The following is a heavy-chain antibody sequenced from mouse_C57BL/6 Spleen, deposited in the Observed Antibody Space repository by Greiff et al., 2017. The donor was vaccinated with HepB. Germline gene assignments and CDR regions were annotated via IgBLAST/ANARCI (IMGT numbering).Heavy chain of an antibody. Sequence: EVQVVESGPGLVKPSQSLSLTCSVTGYSITSGYYWNWIRQFPGNKLEWMGYISYDGSNNYNPSLKNRISITRDTSKNQFFLKLNSVTTEDTATYYCARVIYDGYPDYWGQGTTLTVSS. CDR1: GYSITSGYY. CDR2: ISYDGSN. D-gene: IGHD2-3*01. CDR3: ARVIYDGYPDY. V-gene: IGHV3-6*01. J-gene: IGHJ2*01.